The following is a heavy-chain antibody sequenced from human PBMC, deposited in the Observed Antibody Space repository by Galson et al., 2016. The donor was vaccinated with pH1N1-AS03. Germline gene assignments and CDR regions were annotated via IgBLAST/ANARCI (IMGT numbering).Heavy chain of an antibody. V-gene: IGHV1-46*01. CDR3: ARTPAEMATISFDY. CDR2: INPSGGTT. J-gene: IGHJ4*02. CDR1: GYTFTIYF. D-gene: IGHD5-24*01. Sequence: SVKVSCKASGYTFTIYFMHWVRQAPGQGLEWMGVINPSGGTTRYAQKFQGRVTMTRDTSTSTVYMELSRLRSADTAVYYCARTPAEMATISFDYWGQGTLVTVSS.